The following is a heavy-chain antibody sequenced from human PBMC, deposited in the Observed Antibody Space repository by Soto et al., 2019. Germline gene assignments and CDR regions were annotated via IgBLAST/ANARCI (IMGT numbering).Heavy chain of an antibody. D-gene: IGHD3-10*01. CDR1: GFTFSSYG. V-gene: IGHV3-33*01. CDR2: IWYDGSNK. CDR3: ARGGGSGSRYYYYYMDV. J-gene: IGHJ6*03. Sequence: VQLVGSGGGVVQPGRSLRLSCAASGFTFSSYGMHWVRQAPGKGLEWVAVIWYDGSNKYYADSVKGRFTISRDNSKNTLYLQMNSLRAEDTAVYYCARGGGSGSRYYYYYMDVWGKGTTVTVSS.